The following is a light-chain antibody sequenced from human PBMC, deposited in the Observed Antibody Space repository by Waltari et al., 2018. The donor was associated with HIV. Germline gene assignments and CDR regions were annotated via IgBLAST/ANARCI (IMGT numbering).Light chain of an antibody. CDR1: ACDIGAPRY. V-gene: IGLV2-8*01. Sequence: QSALTQPPCASGSPGQSVTVSCTGTACDIGAPRYVSWYHHHPGTAPKLTLFEVNRRPSGVPDRFSCSKSGNTASLTGSGLQIDDEGDYFCCSFAGSDKIFGGGTKLTVL. CDR2: EVN. CDR3: CSFAGSDKI. J-gene: IGLJ2*01.